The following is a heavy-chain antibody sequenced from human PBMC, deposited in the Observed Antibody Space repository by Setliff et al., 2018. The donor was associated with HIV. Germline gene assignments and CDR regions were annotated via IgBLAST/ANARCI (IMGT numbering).Heavy chain of an antibody. CDR1: GGSISSSNYY. V-gene: IGHV4-39*02. CDR2: IYSSGNT. J-gene: IGHJ5*02. Sequence: SETLSLTCTVSGGSISSSNYYWGWIRQPPGKGREWIGSIYSSGNTYYNPSLQSRLTISRDTSRNQFSLKVRSVTAADTAMYYCARETRSFGGIDTWGQGTLVTVSS. D-gene: IGHD2-15*01. CDR3: ARETRSFGGIDT.